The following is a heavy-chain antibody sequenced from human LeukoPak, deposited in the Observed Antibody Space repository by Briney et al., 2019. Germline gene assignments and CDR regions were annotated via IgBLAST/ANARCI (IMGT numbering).Heavy chain of an antibody. Sequence: GGSLRLSCAASGFTFDDYSMYWVRQVPGKGLEWVSGISWDSETKGYADSVKGRFTISRDNAKNHLYLQMNSLRREDTALYYCAKDRKMGMRTEWAFDLWGRGTLVTASS. CDR3: AKDRKMGMRTEWAFDL. D-gene: IGHD1-26*01. V-gene: IGHV3-9*01. J-gene: IGHJ2*01. CDR2: ISWDSETK. CDR1: GFTFDDYS.